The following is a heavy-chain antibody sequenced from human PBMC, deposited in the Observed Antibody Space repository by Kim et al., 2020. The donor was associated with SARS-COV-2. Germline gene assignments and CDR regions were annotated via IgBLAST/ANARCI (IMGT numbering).Heavy chain of an antibody. J-gene: IGHJ6*02. V-gene: IGHV3-73*01. CDR3: SRFVDYYYGMDV. Sequence: AYAASVKGRFTISRDDSQNMAYLQMTSLKTEDTAVYYCSRFVDYYYGMDVWGQGTTVTVSS.